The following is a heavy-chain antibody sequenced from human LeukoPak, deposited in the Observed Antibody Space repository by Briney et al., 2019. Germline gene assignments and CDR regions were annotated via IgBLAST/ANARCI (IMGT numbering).Heavy chain of an antibody. CDR3: ARPSSGSPGFHY. Sequence: GASVKVSCKASGYTFTSYDINWVRQATGQGLERMGWMNPNSGNTGYAQKFQGRVTMTRNTSISTAYMELSSLRSEDTAVYYCARPSSGSPGFHYWGQGTLVTVSS. CDR1: GYTFTSYD. D-gene: IGHD6-19*01. CDR2: MNPNSGNT. V-gene: IGHV1-8*01. J-gene: IGHJ4*02.